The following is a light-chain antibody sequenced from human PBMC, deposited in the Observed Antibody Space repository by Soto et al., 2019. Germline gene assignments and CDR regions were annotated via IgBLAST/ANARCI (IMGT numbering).Light chain of an antibody. CDR2: EGS. CDR3: CSYAGSSTSVV. Sequence: QSALTQPASVSGSPGQSITISCTGTSSDVGSYNLVSWYQQHTGKAPKLMIYEGSKRPSGVSNRFSGSKSGTTASLTSSGLQAEDEADYYCCSYAGSSTSVVFGGGTKLTVL. V-gene: IGLV2-23*01. J-gene: IGLJ2*01. CDR1: SSDVGSYNL.